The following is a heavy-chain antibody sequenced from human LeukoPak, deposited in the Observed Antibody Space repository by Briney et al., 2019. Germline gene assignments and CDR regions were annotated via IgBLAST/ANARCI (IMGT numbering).Heavy chain of an antibody. D-gene: IGHD2-21*01. V-gene: IGHV3-30*14. CDR3: AKDSFSVVENPYFDY. J-gene: IGHJ4*02. CDR2: ISYDGSNK. CDR1: GFTFSSYA. Sequence: PGGSLRLSCAASGFTFSSYAMHWVRQAPGKGLEWVAVISYDGSNKYYADSVKGRFTISRDNSKNTLYLQMNSLRAEDTAVYYCAKDSFSVVENPYFDYWGQGTLVTVSS.